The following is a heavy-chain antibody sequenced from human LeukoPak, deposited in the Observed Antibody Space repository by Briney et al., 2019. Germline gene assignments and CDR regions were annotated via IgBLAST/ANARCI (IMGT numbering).Heavy chain of an antibody. CDR1: GFTFTNFF. CDR3: ARADDQDFDS. V-gene: IGHV1-46*01. CDR2: ISPNGDST. D-gene: IGHD3-3*01. J-gene: IGHJ4*02. Sequence: ASVTVSFTASGFTFTNFFMHWLRQAPGQGLEWMGIISPNGDSTDYAQKFQGRLTMARDTSTTTLYMELSGLRSEDTAIYYCARADDQDFDSWGQGTLVTVSS.